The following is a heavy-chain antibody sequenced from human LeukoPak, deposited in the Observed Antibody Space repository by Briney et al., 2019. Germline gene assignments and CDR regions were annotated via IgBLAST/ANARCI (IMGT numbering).Heavy chain of an antibody. CDR2: ISGSGGST. V-gene: IGHV3-23*01. D-gene: IGHD4-17*01. J-gene: IGHJ4*02. CDR3: AKEYGDFPFDY. Sequence: GGSLRLSCSASGFTFSSYSMNWVRQAPGKGLEWVSAISGSGGSTYYADSVKGRFTISRDNSKNTLYLQMNSLRAEDTAVYYCAKEYGDFPFDYWGQGTLVTVSS. CDR1: GFTFSSYS.